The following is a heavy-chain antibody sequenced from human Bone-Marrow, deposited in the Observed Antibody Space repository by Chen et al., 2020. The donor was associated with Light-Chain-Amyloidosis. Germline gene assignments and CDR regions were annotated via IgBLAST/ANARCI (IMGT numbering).Heavy chain of an antibody. CDR1: GFSFSNYE. CDR3: ARDRWVARHFTGAVDI. Sequence: EVQLVESGGGLVQPGGSLRLSCVASGFSFSNYEMNWVRQAPGQGLEWVSYISTTGTTIYYADFARGRFTISRDNAKNSLYLQMNSLRAEDTAVYYCARDRWVARHFTGAVDIWAKGQWSPSLQ. V-gene: IGHV3-48*03. CDR2: ISTTGTTI. D-gene: IGHD2-15*01. J-gene: IGHJ3*02.